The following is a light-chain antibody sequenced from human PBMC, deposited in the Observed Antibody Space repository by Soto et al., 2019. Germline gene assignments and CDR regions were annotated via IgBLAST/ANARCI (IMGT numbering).Light chain of an antibody. CDR3: VTWDTSLSVV. V-gene: IGLV1-51*02. J-gene: IGLJ2*01. CDR1: SSNIGNKY. CDR2: ESD. Sequence: QSVLTQPPSVSAAPGQMVTISCSGSSSNIGNKYVSWYQQLPGTAPKLLIYESDKRPTGIPDRVSGSKSGTSATLGIAGLQTGDEADYYCVTWDTSLSVVFGGGTKLTVL.